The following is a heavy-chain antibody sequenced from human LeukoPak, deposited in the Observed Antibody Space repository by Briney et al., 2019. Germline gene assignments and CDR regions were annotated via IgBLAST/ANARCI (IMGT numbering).Heavy chain of an antibody. CDR1: GFTFSDYY. CDR3: ARYRVTGYYSIGTPPFDY. Sequence: GGSLRLSCAASGFTFSDYYMSWIRQAPGKGLEWVSYISSSSSYIYYADSVKGRFTISRDNAKNSLYLQMNSLRAEDTAVYYCARYRVTGYYSIGTPPFDYWGQGTLVTVSS. V-gene: IGHV3-11*06. D-gene: IGHD3-9*01. J-gene: IGHJ4*02. CDR2: ISSSSSYI.